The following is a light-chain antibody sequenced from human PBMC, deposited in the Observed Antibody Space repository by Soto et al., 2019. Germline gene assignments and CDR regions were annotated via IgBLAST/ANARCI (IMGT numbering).Light chain of an antibody. V-gene: IGKV3-15*01. CDR1: QGVSSN. CDR3: QQYNNWPGT. CDR2: GAS. J-gene: IGKJ1*01. Sequence: EIVMTQSPATLSVSPGERATLSCRASQGVSSNLAWYQQQPGQAPRLLIYGASTRATGIPARFSGSGSGTEFTLTISSLQSEDFAVYYCQQYNNWPGTFGQGTKVEIK.